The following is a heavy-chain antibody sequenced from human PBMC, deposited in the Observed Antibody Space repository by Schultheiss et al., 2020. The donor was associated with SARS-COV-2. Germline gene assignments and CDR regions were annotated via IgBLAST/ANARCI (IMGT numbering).Heavy chain of an antibody. V-gene: IGHV3-30*04. CDR2: ISYDGSNK. CDR1: GFTFSSYA. J-gene: IGHJ6*02. Sequence: GGSLRLSCAASGFTFSSYAMHWVRQAPGKGLEWVAVISYDGSNKYYADSVKGRFTISRDNSKNTLYLQMNSLRAEDTAVYYCTTDRNSGMDVWGQGTTVTVSS. CDR3: TTDRNSGMDV.